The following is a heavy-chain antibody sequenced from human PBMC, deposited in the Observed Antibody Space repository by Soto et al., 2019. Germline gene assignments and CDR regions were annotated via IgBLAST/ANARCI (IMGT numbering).Heavy chain of an antibody. CDR1: GGSISSGGYY. CDR3: ARTYYDSSGSDDAFDI. Sequence: SETLSLTCTVSGGSISSGGYYWSWIRQHPGKGLEWIGYIYYSGSTYYNPSLKSRVTISVDTSKNQFSLKLSSVTAADTAVYYCARTYYDSSGSDDAFDIWGQGTMVTVSS. V-gene: IGHV4-31*03. J-gene: IGHJ3*02. CDR2: IYYSGST. D-gene: IGHD3-22*01.